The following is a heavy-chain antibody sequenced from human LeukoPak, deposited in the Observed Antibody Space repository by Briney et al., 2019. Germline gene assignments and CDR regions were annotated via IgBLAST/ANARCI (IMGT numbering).Heavy chain of an antibody. J-gene: IGHJ4*02. D-gene: IGHD1-1*01. V-gene: IGHV1-46*01. CDR3: ARDRGATTTIDY. CDR1: GYTFTSYY. CDR2: INPSGGST. Sequence: ASVKVSCKASGYTFTSYYMHWVRQAPGQGLEWMGIINPSGGSTSYAQKFQGRVTMTRDMSTSTVYMELSSLRSEDTAVYYCARDRGATTTIDYWGQGTLVTVSS.